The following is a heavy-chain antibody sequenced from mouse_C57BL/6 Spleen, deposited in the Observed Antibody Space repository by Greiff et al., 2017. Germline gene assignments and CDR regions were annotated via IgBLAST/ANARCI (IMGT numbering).Heavy chain of an antibody. D-gene: IGHD1-1*01. J-gene: IGHJ4*01. CDR3: GREITTVVASRYAMDY. V-gene: IGHV1-81*01. CDR2: IYPRSGNT. Sequence: VKLVESGAELARPGASVKLSCKASGYTFTSYGISWVKQRTGQGLEWIGEIYPRSGNTYYNEKFKGKATLTADKSSSTAYMELRSLTSEDSAVYFCGREITTVVASRYAMDYWGQGTSVTVSS. CDR1: GYTFTSYG.